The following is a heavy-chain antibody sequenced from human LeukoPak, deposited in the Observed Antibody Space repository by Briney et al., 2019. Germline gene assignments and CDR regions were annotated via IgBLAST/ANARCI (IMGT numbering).Heavy chain of an antibody. CDR1: GFTFSSYG. J-gene: IGHJ4*02. V-gene: IGHV3-30*02. CDR2: IRYDGSNK. Sequence: GGSLRPSCAASGFTFSSYGMHWVRQAPGKGLEWVAFIRYDGSNKYYADSVKGRFTISRDNSKNTLYLQMNSLRAEDTAFYYCARVPKIYYSYAFDYWGQGTLVTVSS. CDR3: ARVPKIYYSYAFDY. D-gene: IGHD5-18*01.